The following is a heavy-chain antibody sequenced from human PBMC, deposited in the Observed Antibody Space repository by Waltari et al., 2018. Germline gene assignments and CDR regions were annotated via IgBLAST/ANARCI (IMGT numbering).Heavy chain of an antibody. CDR1: GYTFTSYY. J-gene: IGHJ4*02. CDR2: INPSGGST. CDR3: ASLGVGATGLDY. Sequence: QVQLVQSGAEVKKPGASVKVSCKASGYTFTSYYMHWVRQAPGQGLEWMGIINPSGGSTSYAQKFQGRVTMTRDTSTSTVYMELSSLRSEDTAVYYCASLGVGATGLDYWGQGTLVTVSS. V-gene: IGHV1-46*03. D-gene: IGHD1-26*01.